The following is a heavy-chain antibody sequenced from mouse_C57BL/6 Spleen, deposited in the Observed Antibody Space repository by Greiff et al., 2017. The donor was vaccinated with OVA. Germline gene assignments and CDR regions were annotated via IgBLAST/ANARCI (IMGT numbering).Heavy chain of an antibody. CDR2: IWSGGST. D-gene: IGHD2-2*01. CDR1: GFSLTSYG. Sequence: VMLVESGPGLVQPSQSLSITCTVSGFSLTSYGVHWVRQSPGKGLEWLGVIWSGGSTDYNAAFISRLSISKDNSKSQVFFKMNSLQADDTAIYYCARNSVRGYFDYWGQGTTLTVSS. V-gene: IGHV2-2*01. J-gene: IGHJ2*01. CDR3: ARNSVRGYFDY.